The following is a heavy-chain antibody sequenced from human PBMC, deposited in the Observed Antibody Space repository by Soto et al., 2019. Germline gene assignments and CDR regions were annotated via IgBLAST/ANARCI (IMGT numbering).Heavy chain of an antibody. CDR1: GGSLNRYY. Sequence: PSATLSLTCTVYGGSLNRYYWRWILQPSGKGLEWIGFVYYTGIARYNPSLNSRVTISVDTSKNQFSLKLTSVTAADTAIYYCARRIVSTETFDYWGQGTLVTVS. CDR3: ARRIVSTETFDY. D-gene: IGHD5-12*01. CDR2: VYYTGIA. V-gene: IGHV4-59*08. J-gene: IGHJ4*02.